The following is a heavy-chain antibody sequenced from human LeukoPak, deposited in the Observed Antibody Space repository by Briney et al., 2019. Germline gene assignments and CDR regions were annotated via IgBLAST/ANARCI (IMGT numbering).Heavy chain of an antibody. J-gene: IGHJ5*02. Sequence: ASVKVSCKASGYTFTSYDINWVRQATGQGLEWMGWMNPNSGNTGYAQKFQGRVTMTRNTSISTAYRELSSLRSEDTAVYYCAREGGRDGYNFENWFDPWGQGTLVTVSS. D-gene: IGHD5-24*01. CDR1: GYTFTSYD. CDR2: MNPNSGNT. V-gene: IGHV1-8*01. CDR3: AREGGRDGYNFENWFDP.